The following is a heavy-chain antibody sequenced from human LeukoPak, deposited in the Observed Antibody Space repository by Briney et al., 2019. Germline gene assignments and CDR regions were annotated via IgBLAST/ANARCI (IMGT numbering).Heavy chain of an antibody. CDR1: GFTFSSYA. D-gene: IGHD3-10*01. J-gene: IGHJ6*02. Sequence: PGGSLRLSCAASGFTFSSYAMSWVRQAPGKGLEWVSAISGSGGSTYYADSVKGRFTISRDNSKNTLYLQMNSLRAEDTAVYYCAKYGSGPIPNHCYYYYGMDVWGQGTTVTVSS. CDR3: AKYGSGPIPNHCYYYYGMDV. V-gene: IGHV3-23*01. CDR2: ISGSGGST.